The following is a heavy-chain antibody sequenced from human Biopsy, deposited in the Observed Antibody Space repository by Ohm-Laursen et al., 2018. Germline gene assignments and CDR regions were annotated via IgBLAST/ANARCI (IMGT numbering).Heavy chain of an antibody. CDR1: GGSITADF. CDR2: RFHSGSP. V-gene: IGHV4-59*08. CDR3: VRLNRRGNIIFFDY. J-gene: IGHJ4*02. Sequence: SETLSLTCTVSGGSITADFWTWIRQTPGERLEWIGYRFHSGSPMYNPSLKSRVTISVDTSKSNFSLTLTSVTAADTAVYYCVRLNRRGNIIFFDYWGRGTLVTVSS. D-gene: IGHD3/OR15-3a*01.